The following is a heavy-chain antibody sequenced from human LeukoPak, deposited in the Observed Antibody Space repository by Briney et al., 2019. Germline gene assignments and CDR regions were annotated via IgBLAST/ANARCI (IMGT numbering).Heavy chain of an antibody. CDR1: GYTFIAYY. Sequence: ASVTVSCKASGYTFIAYYMHWVRQAPGQGLEWMGWINPNSGGTNYAQKFQGRVTMTRDTSISTAYMDLSRLRSDDTAVYYCARGMGVLVPAATWFDPWGQGTLVTVSS. CDR3: ARGMGVLVPAATWFDP. V-gene: IGHV1-2*02. CDR2: INPNSGGT. J-gene: IGHJ5*02. D-gene: IGHD2-2*01.